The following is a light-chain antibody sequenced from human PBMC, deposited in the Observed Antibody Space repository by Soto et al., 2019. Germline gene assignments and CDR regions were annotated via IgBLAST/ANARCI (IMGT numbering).Light chain of an antibody. CDR2: KVS. J-gene: IGKJ1*01. Sequence: DVVMTQSPLSLPVTLGQPASISCRSSQSLLYGDGNTYLNWFQQRPGQSPRRLIYKVSNRDSGVPDRFSGSGSGTDFTLKISRVEAEDVGVYYCMQGTHWPWTFGQGTKVEIK. CDR1: QSLLYGDGNTY. V-gene: IGKV2-30*01. CDR3: MQGTHWPWT.